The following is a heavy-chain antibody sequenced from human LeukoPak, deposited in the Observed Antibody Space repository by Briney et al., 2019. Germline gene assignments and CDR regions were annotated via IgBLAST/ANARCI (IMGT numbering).Heavy chain of an antibody. J-gene: IGHJ4*02. CDR3: ARINWNYGDY. V-gene: IGHV1-18*01. CDR1: GYSFTSYG. CDR2: ISAYNGNT. D-gene: IGHD1-7*01. Sequence: GESLKISCKGSGYSFTSYGISWVRQAPGQGLEWMGWISAYNGNTNYAQKLQGRVTMTSDTSTSTAYMELRSLRSDDTAVYYCARINWNYGDYWGQGTLVTVSS.